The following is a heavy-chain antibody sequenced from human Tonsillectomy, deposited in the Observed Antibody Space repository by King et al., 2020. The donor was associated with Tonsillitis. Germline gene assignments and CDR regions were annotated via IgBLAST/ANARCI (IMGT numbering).Heavy chain of an antibody. J-gene: IGHJ4*02. CDR2: IFHSGNP. CDR3: ARASTIFGPLDY. D-gene: IGHD3-3*01. CDR1: GGYISSGGYS. Sequence: LQLQESGSRLVKPSQTLYLTCAVSGGYISSGGYSWNWIRQPPGKGLEGIGYIFHSGNPYYNPSLKSRVTMSVDRSKNQFSLNLTSVTAADTAVYYCARASTIFGPLDYWGQGILVTVSS. V-gene: IGHV4-30-2*01.